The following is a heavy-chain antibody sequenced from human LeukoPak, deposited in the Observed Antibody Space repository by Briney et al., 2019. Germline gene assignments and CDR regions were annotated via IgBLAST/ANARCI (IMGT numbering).Heavy chain of an antibody. V-gene: IGHV3-48*03. CDR1: GFTFSSYE. Sequence: PGGSLRLSRAASGFTFSSYEMNWVRQAPGKGLEWVSYISSSGSTIYYADSVKGRFTISRDNAKNSLYLQMNSLRAEDTAVYYCARDPDYYGSGSYSPYGMDVWGQGTTVTVSS. CDR2: ISSSGSTI. D-gene: IGHD3-10*01. CDR3: ARDPDYYGSGSYSPYGMDV. J-gene: IGHJ6*02.